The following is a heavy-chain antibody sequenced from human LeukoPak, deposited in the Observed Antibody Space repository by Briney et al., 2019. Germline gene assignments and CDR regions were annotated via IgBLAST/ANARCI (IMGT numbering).Heavy chain of an antibody. CDR1: GFTFSSYA. V-gene: IGHV3-64D*06. CDR3: VKGGIAYYYDSSGYYYFDY. Sequence: GGSLRLSCSASGFTFSSYAMHWVRQAPGKGLEYVSAISSNGGSTCYADSVKGRFTISRDNSKNTLYLQMSSLRAEDTAVYYCVKGGIAYYYDSSGYYYFDYWGQGTLVTVSS. D-gene: IGHD3-22*01. J-gene: IGHJ4*02. CDR2: ISSNGGST.